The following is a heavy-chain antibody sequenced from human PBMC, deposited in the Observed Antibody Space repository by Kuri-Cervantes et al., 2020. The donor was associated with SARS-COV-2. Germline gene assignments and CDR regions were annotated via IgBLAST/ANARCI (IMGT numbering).Heavy chain of an antibody. D-gene: IGHD6-19*01. Sequence: ASVKVSCKASGYTFTGYYMHWVRQAPGQGLEWMGWINPNSGGTNYAQKFQGRVTMTRDTSISTAYMEPSRLRSDDTAVYYCARVPVGGYLKSYFDYWGQGTLVTVYS. CDR2: INPNSGGT. CDR1: GYTFTGYY. J-gene: IGHJ4*02. V-gene: IGHV1-2*02. CDR3: ARVPVGGYLKSYFDY.